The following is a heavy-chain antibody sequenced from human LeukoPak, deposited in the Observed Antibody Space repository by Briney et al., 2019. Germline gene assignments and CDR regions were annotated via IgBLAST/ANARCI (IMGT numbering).Heavy chain of an antibody. D-gene: IGHD6-19*01. CDR2: ISGSGGST. J-gene: IGHJ1*01. Sequence: PGGSLRLSCAASGFTFSSYAISWVRQAPGQGLEWVSAISGSGGSTYYADSVKGRVTISRDNSKNTLYLQMKSLRAEDTGVYYCAKGISSGWAPLAEYFQHWGQGTLVTVSS. CDR3: AKGISSGWAPLAEYFQH. CDR1: GFTFSSYA. V-gene: IGHV3-23*01.